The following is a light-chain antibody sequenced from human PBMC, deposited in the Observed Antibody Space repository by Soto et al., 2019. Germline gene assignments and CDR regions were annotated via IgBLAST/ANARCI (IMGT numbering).Light chain of an antibody. V-gene: IGLV2-23*01. CDR2: EGS. CDR3: CSYAGSQV. J-gene: IGLJ2*01. Sequence: QSALTQPASVSGSPGQSITISCTGTSSDVGSYNLVSWYQQHPGKAPKLMIYEGSKRPSGVSNRFSGSKSGNTASLTISGLQAEDEADYYCCSYAGSQVFGGGTKATVL. CDR1: SSDVGSYNL.